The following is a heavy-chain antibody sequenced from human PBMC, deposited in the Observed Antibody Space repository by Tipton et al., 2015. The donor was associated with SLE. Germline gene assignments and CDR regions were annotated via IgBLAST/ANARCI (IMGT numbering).Heavy chain of an antibody. Sequence: TLSLTCTVSGGPTSSYYWSWIRQPPGKGLEWLGYIYYNGRTNYNPSLKSRVTISIDASKNQFSLNLNSVTAADTAVYYCARDRGGTYFFDFWGQGTLVTVSS. CDR1: GGPTSSYY. J-gene: IGHJ4*02. D-gene: IGHD2-15*01. CDR3: ARDRGGTYFFDF. V-gene: IGHV4-59*12. CDR2: IYYNGRT.